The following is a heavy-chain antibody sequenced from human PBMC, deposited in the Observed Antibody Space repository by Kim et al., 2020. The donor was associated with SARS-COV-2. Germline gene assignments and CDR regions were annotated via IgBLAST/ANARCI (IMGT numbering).Heavy chain of an antibody. Sequence: PATKSRVTISVDTSKNQFSLKLSSVTAADTAVYYCARVRDIVVVPAAIGYWGQGTLVTVSS. CDR3: ARVRDIVVVPAAIGY. V-gene: IGHV4-34*01. D-gene: IGHD2-2*01. J-gene: IGHJ4*02.